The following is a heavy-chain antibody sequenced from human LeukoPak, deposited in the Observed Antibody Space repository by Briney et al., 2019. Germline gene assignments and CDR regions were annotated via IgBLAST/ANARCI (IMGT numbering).Heavy chain of an antibody. CDR2: INPNSGGT. CDR3: ARDGALDY. V-gene: IGHV1-2*02. D-gene: IGHD3-16*01. Sequence: ASVKVSCKASGYTFTNYYMHWLRQPPGQGLEWMGWINPNSGGTNYAQKVQGRVTMTRDTSISTAYMDLSRLGSGDTAVYYCARDGALDYWGQGTLVTVSS. J-gene: IGHJ4*02. CDR1: GYTFTNYY.